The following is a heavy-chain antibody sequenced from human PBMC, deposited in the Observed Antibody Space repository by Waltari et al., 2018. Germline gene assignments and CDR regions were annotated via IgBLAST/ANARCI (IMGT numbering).Heavy chain of an antibody. J-gene: IGHJ3*02. CDR1: GYTFTSYD. V-gene: IGHV1-8*03. D-gene: IGHD2-2*01. CDR3: VRGRWGQLPWIDAFDI. CDR2: MNPNSGNT. Sequence: QVQLVQSGAEVKKPGASVKVSCKASGYTFTSYDINWVRQATGQGLEWMGWMNPNSGNTGYAQKFQGRVTITRNTSISTAYMELSSLRSEDTAVYYCVRGRWGQLPWIDAFDIWGQGTMVTVSS.